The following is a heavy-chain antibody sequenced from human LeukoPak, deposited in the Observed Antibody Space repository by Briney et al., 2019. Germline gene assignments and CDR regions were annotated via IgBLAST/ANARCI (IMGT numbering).Heavy chain of an antibody. CDR3: ARGRRDGYNRLDY. J-gene: IGHJ4*02. CDR2: INPNSGGT. Sequence: ASVKVSCKASGYTFTGYYMHWVRQAPGQGLEWMGWINPNSGGTNYAQKFQGRVTMTRDTFISTAYMELSRLRSDDTAVYYCARGRRDGYNRLDYWGQGTLVTVSS. V-gene: IGHV1-2*02. D-gene: IGHD5-24*01. CDR1: GYTFTGYY.